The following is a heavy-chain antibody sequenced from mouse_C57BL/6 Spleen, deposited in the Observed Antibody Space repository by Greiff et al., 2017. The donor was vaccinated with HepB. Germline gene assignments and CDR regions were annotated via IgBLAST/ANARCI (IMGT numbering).Heavy chain of an antibody. V-gene: IGHV1-7*01. CDR2: INPSSGYT. CDR3: ARGYYGNYEGYAMDY. D-gene: IGHD2-1*01. Sequence: QVQLKQSGAELAKPGASVKLSCKASGYTFTSYWMHWVNQRPGQGLEWIGYINPSSGYTKYNQKFKDKATLTADKSSSTAYMQLSSLTYEDSAVYYCARGYYGNYEGYAMDYWGQGTSVTVSS. J-gene: IGHJ4*01. CDR1: GYTFTSYW.